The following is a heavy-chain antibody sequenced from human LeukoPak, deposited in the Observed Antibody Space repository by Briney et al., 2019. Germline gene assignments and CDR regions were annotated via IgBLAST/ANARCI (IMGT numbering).Heavy chain of an antibody. V-gene: IGHV3-23*01. CDR3: AKGRGYSYGVFDY. J-gene: IGHJ4*02. CDR1: GFTFSSYA. Sequence: GGTLRLSCAGSGFTFSSYAMSWVRQALGKGLEWVSAISGSGGSTYYADSVKGRFTISGDNSKNTLYLQMNSLRAEDTAVYYCAKGRGYSYGVFDYWGQGTLVTVSS. CDR2: ISGSGGST. D-gene: IGHD5-18*01.